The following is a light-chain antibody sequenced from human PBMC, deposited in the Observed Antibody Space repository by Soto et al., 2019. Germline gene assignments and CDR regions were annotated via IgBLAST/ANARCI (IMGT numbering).Light chain of an antibody. CDR2: AVN. CDR3: CSYAGTVAYV. V-gene: IGLV2-23*02. J-gene: IGLJ1*01. CDR1: GRDVGAFNL. Sequence: QSVLTKPASVSWSPGQSIPISFLGTGRDVGAFNLFSWYQQHPGKAPKLIICAVNTRPSGISNRFSGSKSGDTASLTISGLQAEDEADYFCCSYAGTVAYVFGTGTKVTVL.